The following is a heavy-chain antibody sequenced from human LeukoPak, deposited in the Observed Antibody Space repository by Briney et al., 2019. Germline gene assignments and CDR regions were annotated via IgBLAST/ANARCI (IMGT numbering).Heavy chain of an antibody. CDR3: AKAYSSGWYYGYAFVI. CDR1: GFTFSSYA. D-gene: IGHD6-19*01. CDR2: ISGSGGST. Sequence: GGSLRLSCAASGFTFSSYAMSWVRQAPGKGLEWVSAISGSGGSTYYADSVKGRFTISRDNSKNTLYLQMNSLRAEDTAVYYCAKAYSSGWYYGYAFVIWGQGTMVTVSS. V-gene: IGHV3-23*01. J-gene: IGHJ3*02.